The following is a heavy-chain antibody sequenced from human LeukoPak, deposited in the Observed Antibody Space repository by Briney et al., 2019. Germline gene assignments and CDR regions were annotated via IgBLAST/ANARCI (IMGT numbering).Heavy chain of an antibody. V-gene: IGHV3-48*03. Sequence: GGSLRLSCAASGFTFSSYEMNWVRQAPGKGLEWVSYISSSGSTIYYADSVKGRFTISRDNAKNSLYLQMNSLRAEDTAVYYCAREHGYGDYAYMDVWGKGTTVTISS. J-gene: IGHJ6*03. CDR3: AREHGYGDYAYMDV. CDR2: ISSSGSTI. D-gene: IGHD4-17*01. CDR1: GFTFSSYE.